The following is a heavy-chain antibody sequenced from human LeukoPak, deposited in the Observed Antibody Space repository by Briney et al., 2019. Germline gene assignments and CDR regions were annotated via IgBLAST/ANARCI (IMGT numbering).Heavy chain of an antibody. Sequence: PSETLSLTCAVYGGSFSGYYWSWIRQPPGKGLEWIGEINHSGSTNYNPSLKSRVTISVDTSKNQFSLKLSSVTAADTAVYYCARSRSYYDFWSGYYHDYWGQGTLVTVSS. CDR2: INHSGST. J-gene: IGHJ4*02. CDR1: GGSFSGYY. CDR3: ARSRSYYDFWSGYYHDY. D-gene: IGHD3-3*01. V-gene: IGHV4-34*01.